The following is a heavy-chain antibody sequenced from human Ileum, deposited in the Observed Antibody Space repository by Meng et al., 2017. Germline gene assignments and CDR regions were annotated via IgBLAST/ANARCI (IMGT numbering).Heavy chain of an antibody. CDR1: GFTFSSYE. J-gene: IGHJ4*02. V-gene: IGHV3-48*03. Sequence: SLKISCAASGFTFSSYEMNWVRQAPGKGLEWLAYISSSGSTIYYADSVKGRFTISRDNAKNSLYLQINSLRVEDTAVYYCARDQSRRKKYYFDYWGQGTLVTVSS. CDR2: ISSSGSTI. CDR3: ARDQSRRKKYYFDY. D-gene: IGHD1-14*01.